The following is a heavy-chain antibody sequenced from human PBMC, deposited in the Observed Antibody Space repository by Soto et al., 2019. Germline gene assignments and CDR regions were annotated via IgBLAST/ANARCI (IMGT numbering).Heavy chain of an antibody. CDR3: ARDQTGWATITIFGVVTHAFDI. D-gene: IGHD3-3*01. CDR2: IKQDGSEK. V-gene: IGHV3-7*01. Sequence: EVQLVESGGGLVQPGGSLRLSCAASGFTFSSYWMSWVRQAPGKGLEWVANIKQDGSEKYYVDSVKGRFTISRDNAKNQLYLQMNSLRAEDTAVYYCARDQTGWATITIFGVVTHAFDIWGQGTMVTVSS. CDR1: GFTFSSYW. J-gene: IGHJ3*02.